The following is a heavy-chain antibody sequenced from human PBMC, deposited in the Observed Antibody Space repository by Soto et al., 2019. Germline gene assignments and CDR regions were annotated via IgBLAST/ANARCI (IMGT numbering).Heavy chain of an antibody. Sequence: PGGSLRLSCAASGFTFNIYSMNWVRQAPGKGLEWVSYISSSSSTIYYAASARGRFTISRDNAENSVYLEMDSLRAEDTALYYCARDVDADFRTDFDYWGRGTLVTVSS. J-gene: IGHJ4*02. V-gene: IGHV3-48*04. D-gene: IGHD4-17*01. CDR1: GFTFNIYS. CDR2: ISSSSSTI. CDR3: ARDVDADFRTDFDY.